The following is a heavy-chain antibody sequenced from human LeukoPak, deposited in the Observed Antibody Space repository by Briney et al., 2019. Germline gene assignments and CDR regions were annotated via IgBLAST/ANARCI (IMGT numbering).Heavy chain of an antibody. CDR1: GGSFSGYY. CDR2: INHSGST. Sequence: SETLSLTCAVFGGSFSGYYWNWIRQPPGKGLEWIGEINHSGSTNYNPSLKSRVTISVDTSKNQFSLKLSSVTAADTAVYYCARRHGYSYGSQFDYWGQGTLVTVSS. J-gene: IGHJ4*02. D-gene: IGHD5-18*01. CDR3: ARRHGYSYGSQFDY. V-gene: IGHV4-34*01.